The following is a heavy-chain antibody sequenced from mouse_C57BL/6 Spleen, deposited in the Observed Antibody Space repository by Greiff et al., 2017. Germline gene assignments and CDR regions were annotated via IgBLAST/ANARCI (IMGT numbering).Heavy chain of an antibody. D-gene: IGHD1-1*01. Sequence: DVMLVESGGGLVKPGGSLKLSCAASGFTFSDYGMHWVRQAPEKGLEWVAYISSGSSTIYYADTVKGRFTISRDNAKNTLFLQMTSLRSEDTAMYYCARPTVVSYYYAMDYWGQGTSVTVSS. CDR2: ISSGSSTI. V-gene: IGHV5-17*01. CDR3: ARPTVVSYYYAMDY. J-gene: IGHJ4*01. CDR1: GFTFSDYG.